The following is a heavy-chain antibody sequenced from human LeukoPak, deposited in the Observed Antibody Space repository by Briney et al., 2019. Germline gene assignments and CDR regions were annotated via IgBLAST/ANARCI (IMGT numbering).Heavy chain of an antibody. CDR2: ISGSGGST. Sequence: GGSLRLSCAASGFTFSSYAMSWVRQAPGKGLEWVSAISGSGGSTYYADSVKGRFTISRDNSKNTLYLQMDSLRAEDTAVYYCAKDRGTTKYYDILTGSLNWGQGTLVTVSS. D-gene: IGHD3-9*01. CDR1: GFTFSSYA. CDR3: AKDRGTTKYYDILTGSLN. J-gene: IGHJ4*02. V-gene: IGHV3-23*01.